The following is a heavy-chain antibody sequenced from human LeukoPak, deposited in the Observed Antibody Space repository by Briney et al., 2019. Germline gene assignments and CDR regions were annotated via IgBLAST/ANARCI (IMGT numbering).Heavy chain of an antibody. J-gene: IGHJ4*02. CDR3: ARVGCSGGSCYSSPYYFDY. CDR1: GGSISSGSYY. D-gene: IGHD2-15*01. V-gene: IGHV4-61*02. CDR2: IYTSGST. Sequence: SETLSLTCTVSGGSISSGSYYWSWIRQPAGKGLEWIGRIYTSGSTNYNPSLKSRVTISVDTSKNQFSLKLSSVTAADTAVYYCARVGCSGGSCYSSPYYFDYWGQGTLVTVSS.